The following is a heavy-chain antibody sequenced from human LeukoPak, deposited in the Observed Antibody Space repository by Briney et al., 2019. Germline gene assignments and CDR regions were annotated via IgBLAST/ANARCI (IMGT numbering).Heavy chain of an antibody. J-gene: IGHJ5*02. V-gene: IGHV4-39*07. Sequence: SETLSLTCTVSGGSISSSPYYWGWIRQPPGKGLEWIGSTYYSGSTYYNPSLKSRVTISVDTSKNQFSLKLSSVTSADTAVYYCAGTNYGDYAWFDPWGQGTLVTVSS. CDR3: AGTNYGDYAWFDP. CDR1: GGSISSSPYY. CDR2: TYYSGST. D-gene: IGHD4-17*01.